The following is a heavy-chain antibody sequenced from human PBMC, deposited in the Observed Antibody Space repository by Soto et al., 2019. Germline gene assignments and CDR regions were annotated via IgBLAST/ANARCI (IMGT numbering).Heavy chain of an antibody. CDR2: ISGSGGST. V-gene: IGHV3-23*01. Sequence: GGSLRLSCAASGFTLSSYAMSWVRQAPGKGLEWVSAISGSGGSTYYADSVKGRFTISRDNSKNTLYLQMNSLRAEDTAVYYCAKASRYSATRYYFDYWGQGTLVTVSS. J-gene: IGHJ4*02. D-gene: IGHD6-13*01. CDR1: GFTLSSYA. CDR3: AKASRYSATRYYFDY.